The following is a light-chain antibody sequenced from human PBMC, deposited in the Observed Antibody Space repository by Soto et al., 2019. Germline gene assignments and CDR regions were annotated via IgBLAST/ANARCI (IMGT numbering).Light chain of an antibody. CDR1: SSNIGSNT. Sequence: QSVLTQPPSASGTPGQRVTISCSGSSSNIGSNTVNWYQQLPGTAPKLLIYTNDQRPSGFPDRFSGSRSGTSASLAISGLQFEDEADYHCSSWDDNLDAVVFGAGTKVTVL. J-gene: IGLJ1*01. CDR2: TND. CDR3: SSWDDNLDAVV. V-gene: IGLV1-44*01.